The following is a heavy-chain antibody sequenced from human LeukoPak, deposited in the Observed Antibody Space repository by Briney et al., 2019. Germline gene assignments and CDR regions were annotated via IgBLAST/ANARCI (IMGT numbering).Heavy chain of an antibody. J-gene: IGHJ4*02. V-gene: IGHV4-4*07. CDR1: GGSISSYY. CDR2: IYTSGST. Sequence: SETLSLTCTVSGGSISSYYWSWILQPAGKGLERIGRIYTSGSTNYNPSLKSRVTMSVDTSKNQFSLKLSSVTAADTAVYYCARDAGEMATDYWGQGTLVTVSS. D-gene: IGHD5-24*01. CDR3: ARDAGEMATDY.